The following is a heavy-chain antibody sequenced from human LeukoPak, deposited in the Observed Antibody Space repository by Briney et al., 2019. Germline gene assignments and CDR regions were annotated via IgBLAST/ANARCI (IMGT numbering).Heavy chain of an antibody. CDR2: INPTGDRT. V-gene: IGHV1-46*01. Sequence: ASVKVSCKASGYTFTSYYMHWVRQAPGQGLEWMGLINPTGDRTGYAQKFQGRVTMTTDTSTSTAYMELRSLRSDDTAVYYCARDGLGSSWYVWWGQGTLVTVSS. J-gene: IGHJ4*02. CDR3: ARDGLGSSWYVW. CDR1: GYTFTSYY. D-gene: IGHD6-13*01.